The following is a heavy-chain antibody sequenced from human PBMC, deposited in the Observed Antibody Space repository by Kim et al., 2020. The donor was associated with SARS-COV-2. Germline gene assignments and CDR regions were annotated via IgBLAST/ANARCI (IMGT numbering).Heavy chain of an antibody. D-gene: IGHD1-26*01. Sequence: TYSPSFQGQVTISADKYINTAYLQWSSLKASDTAMYYCARSSGTYSSFDYWGQGTLVTVSS. V-gene: IGHV5-51*01. J-gene: IGHJ4*02. CDR3: ARSSGTYSSFDY.